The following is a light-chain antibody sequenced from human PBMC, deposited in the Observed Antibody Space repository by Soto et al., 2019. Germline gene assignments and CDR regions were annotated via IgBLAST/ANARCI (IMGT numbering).Light chain of an antibody. J-gene: IGKJ1*01. CDR1: QSVSSN. CDR2: SAS. CDR3: QQYNNWWT. Sequence: EIVMTQSPATLSVSPGERATLSCRASQSVSSNLAWYQQKPGQAPRLLIYSASTRATGIPARFSGSGSGTEYTLNISSLQSEDFALYYCQQYNNWWTFGQGTKVEIK. V-gene: IGKV3-15*01.